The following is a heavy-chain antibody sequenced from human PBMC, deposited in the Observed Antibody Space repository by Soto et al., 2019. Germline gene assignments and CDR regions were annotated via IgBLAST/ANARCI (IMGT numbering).Heavy chain of an antibody. CDR1: GFTFSSYA. V-gene: IGHV3-23*01. J-gene: IGHJ4*02. CDR2: ISGSGGST. CDR3: AKDGVMLGFRLGQIHY. Sequence: GGSLRLSCAASGFTFSSYAMSWVRQAPGKGLEWVSAISGSGGSTYYADSVKGRFTISRDNSKNTLYLQMNSLGAEDTAVYYCAKDGVMLGFRLGQIHYWGQGTLVTVSS. D-gene: IGHD3-10*02.